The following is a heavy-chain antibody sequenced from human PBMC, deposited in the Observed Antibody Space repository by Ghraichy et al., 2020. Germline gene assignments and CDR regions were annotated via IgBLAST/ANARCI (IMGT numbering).Heavy chain of an antibody. CDR1: GFTFSNAW. CDR2: IKSKTDVGTT. D-gene: IGHD2-2*02. J-gene: IGHJ6*02. V-gene: IGHV3-15*01. Sequence: GGSLRLSCAASGFTFSNAWMSWVRQAPGKGLEWVGRIKSKTDVGTTDYAAPVKGRFTISRDDSKNTLYLQMNSLKTEDTAVYYCTTERCSSTSCYTAAYYYGMDVWGQGTTVTVSS. CDR3: TTERCSSTSCYTAAYYYGMDV.